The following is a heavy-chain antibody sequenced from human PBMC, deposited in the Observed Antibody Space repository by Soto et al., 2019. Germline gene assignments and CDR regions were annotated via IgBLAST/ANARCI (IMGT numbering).Heavy chain of an antibody. CDR3: ARARGGFYGLNY. CDR2: IYYRGST. Sequence: PSETLSLTCTVSGDSISSSRYYWGWVRQPPGKGLEWIGSIYYRGSTYYSPSLKSRVTISVDTSKNQFSLKLSSVTAADTAVYYCARARGGFYGLNYWGQGTLVTVSS. V-gene: IGHV4-39*07. J-gene: IGHJ4*02. D-gene: IGHD3-10*01. CDR1: GDSISSSRYY.